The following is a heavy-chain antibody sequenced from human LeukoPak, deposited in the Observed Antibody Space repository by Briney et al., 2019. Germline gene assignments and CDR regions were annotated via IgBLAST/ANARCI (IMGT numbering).Heavy chain of an antibody. CDR2: MNPNSGNT. Sequence: GASVKVSCKASGYTFTSYDINWVRQATGQGLEWMGWMNPNSGNTGYAQKFQGRVTITRNTSISTAYMELSSLRSEDKAVYYCARVMRRDGYSGYWGQGTLVTVSS. J-gene: IGHJ4*02. CDR3: ARVMRRDGYSGY. D-gene: IGHD5-24*01. V-gene: IGHV1-8*03. CDR1: GYTFTSYD.